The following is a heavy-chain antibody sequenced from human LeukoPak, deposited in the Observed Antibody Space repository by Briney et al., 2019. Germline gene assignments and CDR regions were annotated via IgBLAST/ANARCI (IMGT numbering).Heavy chain of an antibody. D-gene: IGHD3-22*01. J-gene: IGHJ4*02. Sequence: SETLSLTCSVSGGSVSTHYWSWVRQPAGKGLEWIGRIHTSGTTNYNPSLKSRVTLSLDTSNNQLSLTVTSVTAADTAVYFCARDGDGGGYPDYWGQGTLVTVSS. CDR3: ARDGDGGGYPDY. CDR2: IHTSGTT. CDR1: GGSVSTHY. V-gene: IGHV4-4*07.